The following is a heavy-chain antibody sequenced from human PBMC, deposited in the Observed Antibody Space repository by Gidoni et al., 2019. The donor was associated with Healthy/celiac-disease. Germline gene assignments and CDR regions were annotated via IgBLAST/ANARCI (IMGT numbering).Heavy chain of an antibody. CDR1: GGSISSSSYY. CDR2: IYYSGST. D-gene: IGHD1-7*01. Sequence: QLQLQESGPGLVKPSETLSLTCTVSGGSISSSSYYWGWIRQPPGKGLEWIGSIYYSGSTYYNPSLKSRVTISVDTSKNQFSLKLSSVTAADTAVYYCASGTWMVADYYFDYWGQGTLVTVSS. V-gene: IGHV4-39*01. J-gene: IGHJ4*02. CDR3: ASGTWMVADYYFDY.